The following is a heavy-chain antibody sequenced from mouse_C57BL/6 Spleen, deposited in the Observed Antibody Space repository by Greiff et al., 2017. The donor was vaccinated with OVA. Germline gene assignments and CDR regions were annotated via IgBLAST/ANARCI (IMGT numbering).Heavy chain of an antibody. CDR1: GYTFTSYW. V-gene: IGHV1-53*01. CDR3: ARSAYYIRYFDV. D-gene: IGHD2-12*01. Sequence: QVQLKQPGTELVKPGASVKLSCKASGYTFTSYWMHWVKQRPGQGLEWIGNINPSNGGTNYNEKFKSKATLTVDKSSSTAYMQLSSLTSEDSAVYYCARSAYYIRYFDVWGTGTTVTVSS. J-gene: IGHJ1*03. CDR2: INPSNGGT.